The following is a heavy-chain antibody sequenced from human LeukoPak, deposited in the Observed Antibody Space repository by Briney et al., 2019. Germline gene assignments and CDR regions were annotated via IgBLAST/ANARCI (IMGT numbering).Heavy chain of an antibody. CDR3: AREPPAYCDFDCYVLGY. V-gene: IGHV1-2*02. CDR1: GYRFTSLY. CDR2: INPNSGDT. J-gene: IGHJ4*02. D-gene: IGHD2-21*02. Sequence: ASVKVSFKASGYRFTSLYVHWGRQAPGQGPEWMGWINPNSGDTQYAQKFEGSVTMTRDTSITTAYMELSELTSDDTAVYYCAREPPAYCDFDCYVLGYWGQGTLVTVSS.